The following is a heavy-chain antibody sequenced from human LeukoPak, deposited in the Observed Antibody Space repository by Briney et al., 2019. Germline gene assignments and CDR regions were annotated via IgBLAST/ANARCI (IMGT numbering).Heavy chain of an antibody. V-gene: IGHV4-34*01. D-gene: IGHD3-16*02. Sequence: SETLPLTCAVYGGSFSGYYWSWIRQPPGKGLEWIGEINHSGSTNYNPSLKSRVTTSVDTSKNQFSLKLSSVTAADTAVYYCARTYRNYYYYMDVWGKGTTVTVSS. CDR2: INHSGST. CDR3: ARTYRNYYYYMDV. CDR1: GGSFSGYY. J-gene: IGHJ6*03.